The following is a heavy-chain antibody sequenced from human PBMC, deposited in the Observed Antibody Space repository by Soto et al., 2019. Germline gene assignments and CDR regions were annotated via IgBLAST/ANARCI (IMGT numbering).Heavy chain of an antibody. D-gene: IGHD5-18*01. V-gene: IGHV1-69*06. Sequence: GASVKVSCKXSGGTFSSYAISWVRQAPGQGLEWMGGIIPIFGTANYAQKFQGRVTITADKSTSTAYMELSSLRSEDTAVYYCARVSSYGFDYWGQGTLVTVSS. CDR1: GGTFSSYA. J-gene: IGHJ4*02. CDR3: ARVSSYGFDY. CDR2: IIPIFGTA.